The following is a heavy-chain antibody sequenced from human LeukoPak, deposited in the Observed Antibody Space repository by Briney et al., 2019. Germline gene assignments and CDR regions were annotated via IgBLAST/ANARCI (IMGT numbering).Heavy chain of an antibody. Sequence: ASVKVSCKTSGYNFIAYGVAWVRQAPGQGLQWMGRISGYNVNTHYAQNFQGRVTMTRDTATNPAYLELRSLRFDDTAFHFCARDDFFGSRSSGDDAFDVWAQGTLVTVSS. D-gene: IGHD3-10*01. CDR2: ISGYNVNT. J-gene: IGHJ3*01. V-gene: IGHV1-18*01. CDR1: GYNFIAYG. CDR3: ARDDFFGSRSSGDDAFDV.